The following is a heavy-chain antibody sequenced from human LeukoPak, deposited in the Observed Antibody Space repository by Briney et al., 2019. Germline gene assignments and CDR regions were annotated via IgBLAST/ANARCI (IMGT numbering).Heavy chain of an antibody. CDR3: ARDRGAVAARAFDI. V-gene: IGHV3-21*01. J-gene: IGHJ3*02. CDR2: ISSSSSYI. D-gene: IGHD6-19*01. CDR1: GYSISSGYY. Sequence: ASETLSLTCTVSGYSISSGYYWGWIRQPPGKGLEWVSSISSSSSYIYYADSVKGRFTISRDNAKNSLYLQMNSLRAEDTAVYYCARDRGAVAARAFDIWGQGTMVTVSS.